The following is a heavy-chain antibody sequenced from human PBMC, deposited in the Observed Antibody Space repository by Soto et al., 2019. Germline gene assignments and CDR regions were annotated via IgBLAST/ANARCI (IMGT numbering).Heavy chain of an antibody. V-gene: IGHV3-30*18. CDR2: ISYDGSNK. D-gene: IGHD2-15*01. Sequence: GGALRLSCAASGFTFSSYGMHWVRQAPGKGLEWVAVISYDGSNKYYADSVKGRFTISRDNSKNTLYLQMNSLRAEDTAVYYCAKDGTCSGGSCYSDAFDIWGQGTMVTVSS. J-gene: IGHJ3*02. CDR3: AKDGTCSGGSCYSDAFDI. CDR1: GFTFSSYG.